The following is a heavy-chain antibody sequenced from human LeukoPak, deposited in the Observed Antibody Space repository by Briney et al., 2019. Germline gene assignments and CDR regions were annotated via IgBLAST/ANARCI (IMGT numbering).Heavy chain of an antibody. CDR1: GGSLSTNTYY. Sequence: SETLPLTCTVSGGSLSTNTYYWGWMRRPPGKGLEWIGTIHYSGSTYYTPSVKSRVTISIDTSKNQFSLKVNSMTATDTAVDYCASHSGRYRDAFEMWGQGTMVTVSS. CDR3: ASHSGRYRDAFEM. J-gene: IGHJ3*02. V-gene: IGHV4-39*01. CDR2: IHYSGST. D-gene: IGHD1-26*01.